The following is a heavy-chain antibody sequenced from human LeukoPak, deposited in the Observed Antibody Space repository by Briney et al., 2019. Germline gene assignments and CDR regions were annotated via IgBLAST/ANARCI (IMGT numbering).Heavy chain of an antibody. CDR3: ARDTNVLRYFDWFDY. D-gene: IGHD3-9*01. J-gene: IGHJ4*02. Sequence: GSLRLSCAASGFTFDDYAMHWVRQGPGKSLEWVSLINENGDIAYYADSVKGRFTISRDNAKNSLYLQMNSLRAEDTAVYYCARDTNVLRYFDWFDYWGQGTLVTVSS. V-gene: IGHV3-43*02. CDR2: INENGDIA. CDR1: GFTFDDYA.